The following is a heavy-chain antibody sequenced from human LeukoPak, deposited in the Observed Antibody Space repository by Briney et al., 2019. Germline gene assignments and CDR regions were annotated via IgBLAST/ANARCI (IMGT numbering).Heavy chain of an antibody. D-gene: IGHD1-26*01. CDR3: ARSPFVGGVGATSWYFDL. J-gene: IGHJ2*01. CDR2: IYSSANI. Sequence: SETLSLTCTVSGASITSYYWTWIRQPPGKELEWIGNIYSSANINFNPSLKSQVTISLDASKSHFSLKLNSVSAADTAIYYCARSPFVGGVGATSWYFDLWGRGALVTVSS. CDR1: GASITSYY. V-gene: IGHV4-4*09.